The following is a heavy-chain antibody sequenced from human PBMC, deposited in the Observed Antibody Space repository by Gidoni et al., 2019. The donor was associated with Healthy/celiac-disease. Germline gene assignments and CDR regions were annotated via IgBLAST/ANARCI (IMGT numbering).Heavy chain of an antibody. J-gene: IGHJ2*01. Sequence: VQLVQSGAEVKKPGSSVKVSCQASGGTFSSYAISWVRQAPGQGLEWMGGIIPIFGTANYAQKFQGRVTITADESTSTAYMELSSLRSEDTAVYYCAVRRRRTVVTPLDLWGRGTLVTVSS. CDR1: GGTFSSYA. CDR2: IIPIFGTA. V-gene: IGHV1-69*01. D-gene: IGHD2-15*01. CDR3: AVRRRRTVVTPLDL.